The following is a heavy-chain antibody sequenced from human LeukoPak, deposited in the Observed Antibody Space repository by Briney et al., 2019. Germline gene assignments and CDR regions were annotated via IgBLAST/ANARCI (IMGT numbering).Heavy chain of an antibody. J-gene: IGHJ4*02. Sequence: GGSLRLSSAASGFTFSTYAMHWVRQAPGKGLEYVSAISTNGGGTYYANSVKGRFTISRDNSKNTLYLQMGSLRAEDMAVYYCARWGSTSCYDYWGQGTLVTVSS. V-gene: IGHV3-64*01. D-gene: IGHD2-2*01. CDR1: GFTFSTYA. CDR3: ARWGSTSCYDY. CDR2: ISTNGGGT.